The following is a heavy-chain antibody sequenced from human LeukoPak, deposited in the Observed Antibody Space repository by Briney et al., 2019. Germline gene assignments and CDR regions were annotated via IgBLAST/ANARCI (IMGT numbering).Heavy chain of an antibody. Sequence: SGGSLRLSCAASGFTFSSYAMNWVRQAPGKGLEWVSGISGSGGSTYYANSVKGRFTISRDKSKNTLHLQMNSLRAEDTAVYYCAKDSGYSYGPFDYWGQGTLVTVSS. CDR3: AKDSGYSYGPFDY. J-gene: IGHJ4*02. CDR2: ISGSGGST. D-gene: IGHD5-18*01. V-gene: IGHV3-23*01. CDR1: GFTFSSYA.